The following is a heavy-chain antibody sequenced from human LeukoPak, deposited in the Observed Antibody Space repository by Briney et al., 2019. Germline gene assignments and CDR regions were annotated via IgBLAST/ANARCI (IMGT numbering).Heavy chain of an antibody. D-gene: IGHD5/OR15-5a*01. J-gene: IGHJ4*02. CDR2: IWYDGNNK. V-gene: IGHV3-33*01. Sequence: PGGSLRLSCAASGFTFSTYGMHWVRQAPGKGLEWVAIIWYDGNNKYYADSVKGRFTISRDNSKNTLYLQMNSLRAEDTAVYYCARDRVGPFDYWGQGTLVTVSS. CDR3: ARDRVGPFDY. CDR1: GFTFSTYG.